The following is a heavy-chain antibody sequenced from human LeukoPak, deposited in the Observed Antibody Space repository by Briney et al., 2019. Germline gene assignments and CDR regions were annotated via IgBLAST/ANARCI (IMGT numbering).Heavy chain of an antibody. J-gene: IGHJ3*02. CDR1: GGSFSGYY. Sequence: SETLSLTCAVYGGSFSGYYWSWIRQPPGKGLEWIGEINHSGSTNYNPSLKSRVTISVDTSKNQFSLKLSSVTAAGTAVYYCARVKGYYDSRDAFDIWGQGTMVTVSS. CDR2: INHSGST. CDR3: ARVKGYYDSRDAFDI. D-gene: IGHD3-22*01. V-gene: IGHV4-34*01.